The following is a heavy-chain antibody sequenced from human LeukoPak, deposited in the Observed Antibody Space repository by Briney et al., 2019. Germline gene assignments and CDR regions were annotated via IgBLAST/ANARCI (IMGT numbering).Heavy chain of an antibody. CDR1: GGSISSHY. CDR3: ARDGMVRGVVTHYYYYYGMDV. J-gene: IGHJ6*02. V-gene: IGHV6-1*01. CDR2: TYYRSKWYN. D-gene: IGHD3-10*01. Sequence: PSETLSLTCTVSGGSISSHYWSWIRQPPGKGLEWLGRTYYRSKWYNDYAVSVKSRITINPDTSKNQFSLQLNSVTPEDTAVCYCARDGMVRGVVTHYYYYYGMDVWGQGTTVTVSS.